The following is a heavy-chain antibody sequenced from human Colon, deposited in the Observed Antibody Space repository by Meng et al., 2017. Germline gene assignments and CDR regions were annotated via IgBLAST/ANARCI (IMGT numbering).Heavy chain of an antibody. J-gene: IGHJ4*02. CDR2: INHSGGI. CDR3: ARGSIADRLAN. Sequence: GSLRLSCAIYGGSFSGYYWSWIRQPPGKGLELIGEINHSGGISYNPSLKSRLTISVDTSRNQMSLKLSSVTAADTAVYYCARGSIADRLANWGQGTLVTVSS. V-gene: IGHV4-34*01. CDR1: GGSFSGYY. D-gene: IGHD2-21*01.